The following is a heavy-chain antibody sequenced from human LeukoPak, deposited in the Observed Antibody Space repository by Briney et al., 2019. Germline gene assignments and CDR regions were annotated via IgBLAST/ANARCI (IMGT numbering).Heavy chain of an antibody. CDR1: DDSISDYY. D-gene: IGHD3-16*01. J-gene: IGHJ4*02. V-gene: IGHV4-59*01. CDR2: FYNSGRS. CDR3: TRGAGWLIDY. Sequence: KTSETLSLTCTVSDDSISDYYRGWIRQPPGKGLEWIGYFYNSGRSTYNPSLKSRVTISADTSKNHFSLKLSSVTTADTAVYYCTRGAGWLIDYWGQGILVTVSS.